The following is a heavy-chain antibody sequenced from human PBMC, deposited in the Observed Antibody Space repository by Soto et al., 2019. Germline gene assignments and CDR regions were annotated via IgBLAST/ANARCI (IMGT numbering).Heavy chain of an antibody. Sequence: SVKVSCKASGFTFTNSAVQSVRQARGQRLEWIGWIVVGSGNTNYAQKFQERVTITRDMSTSTAYMELSSLRSEDTAVYYCAKDRAGYCTNGVCYKGWFDPWGQGTLVTVSS. V-gene: IGHV1-58*01. CDR3: AKDRAGYCTNGVCYKGWFDP. CDR2: IVVGSGNT. D-gene: IGHD2-8*01. J-gene: IGHJ5*02. CDR1: GFTFTNSA.